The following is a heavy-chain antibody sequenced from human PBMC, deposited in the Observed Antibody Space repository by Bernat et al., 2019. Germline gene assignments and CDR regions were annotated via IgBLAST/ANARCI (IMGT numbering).Heavy chain of an antibody. CDR3: ASSHYGDFPDAFDI. Sequence: EVQLVQSGAEVKEPGESLKISCKGSGYIFTSYWIAWVRQMPGKGLEWMGIIYPGDSDTSYSPSFQGQVTISVDKSISTAYLQWSSLKASDTAMYYCASSHYGDFPDAFDIWGQGTRVTVSS. D-gene: IGHD4-17*01. J-gene: IGHJ3*02. CDR2: IYPGDSDT. CDR1: GYIFTSYW. V-gene: IGHV5-51*03.